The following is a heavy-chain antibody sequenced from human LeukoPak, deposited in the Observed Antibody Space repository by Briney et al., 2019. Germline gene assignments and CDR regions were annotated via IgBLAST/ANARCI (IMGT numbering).Heavy chain of an antibody. CDR2: ISYDGGNK. Sequence: GGSLRLSCAASGFTFSSYAMHWVRQAPGKGLEWVAVISYDGGNKYYADSVKGRFTISRDNSKNTLYLQMNSLRAEDTAVYYCARIDAYGDYVGPFDYWGQGTLVTVSS. CDR3: ARIDAYGDYVGPFDY. J-gene: IGHJ4*02. D-gene: IGHD4-17*01. V-gene: IGHV3-30*04. CDR1: GFTFSSYA.